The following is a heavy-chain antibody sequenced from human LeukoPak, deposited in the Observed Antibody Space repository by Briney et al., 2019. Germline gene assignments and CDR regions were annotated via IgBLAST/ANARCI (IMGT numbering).Heavy chain of an antibody. Sequence: ASVKVSCKASGYTFTSYYMHWVRQAPGQGLEWMGWINPNSGGTNYAQKFQGRVTMTRDTSISTAYMELSRLRSDDTAVYYCAREEKVNYYYGMDVWGQGTTVTVSS. V-gene: IGHV1-2*02. J-gene: IGHJ6*02. CDR3: AREEKVNYYYGMDV. CDR2: INPNSGGT. CDR1: GYTFTSYY.